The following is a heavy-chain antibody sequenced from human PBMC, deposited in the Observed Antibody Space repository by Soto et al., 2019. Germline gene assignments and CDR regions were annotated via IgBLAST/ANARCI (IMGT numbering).Heavy chain of an antibody. D-gene: IGHD5-12*01. J-gene: IGHJ4*02. CDR1: GGTFSSYT. Sequence: ASVKVSCKASGGTFSSYTISWVRQAPGQGLEWMGRIIPILGIANYAQKFQGRVTITADKSTSTAYVELSSLRSEDTAVYYCARGGIVATMVNVGFDDWGQGTLVTVSS. V-gene: IGHV1-69*02. CDR3: ARGGIVATMVNVGFDD. CDR2: IIPILGIA.